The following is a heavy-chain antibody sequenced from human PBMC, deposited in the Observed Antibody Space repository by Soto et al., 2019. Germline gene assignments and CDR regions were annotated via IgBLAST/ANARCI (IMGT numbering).Heavy chain of an antibody. Sequence: SETLSLTCNVSGDSISSGGYYWSWIRQLPGKGLEWIGYIHYRGSTLYNPSLKSRITISVDTPQNRFSLKLSSVTAADTAIYYCAREGINSGYYLALEYWGQGTPVTVSS. D-gene: IGHD3-22*01. V-gene: IGHV4-31*03. CDR2: IHYRGST. CDR1: GDSISSGGYY. J-gene: IGHJ4*02. CDR3: AREGINSGYYLALEY.